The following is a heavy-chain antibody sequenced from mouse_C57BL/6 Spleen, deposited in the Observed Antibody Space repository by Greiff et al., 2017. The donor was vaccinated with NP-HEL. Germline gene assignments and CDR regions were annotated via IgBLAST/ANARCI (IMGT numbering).Heavy chain of an antibody. D-gene: IGHD2-4*01. J-gene: IGHJ2*01. CDR1: GFTFSSYG. V-gene: IGHV5-6*01. CDR3: ARQGDYDDGYYFDY. CDR2: ISSGGSYT. Sequence: EVQLKESGGDLVKPGGSLKLSCAASGFTFSSYGMSWVRQTPDKRLEWVATISSGGSYTYYPDSVKGRFTISRDNAKNTLYLQMSSLKSEDTAMYYCARQGDYDDGYYFDYWGQGTTLTVSS.